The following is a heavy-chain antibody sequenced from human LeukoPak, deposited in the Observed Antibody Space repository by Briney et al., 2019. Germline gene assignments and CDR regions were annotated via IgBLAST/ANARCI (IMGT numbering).Heavy chain of an antibody. CDR1: GFSFSNYA. D-gene: IGHD6-13*01. V-gene: IGHV3-11*06. CDR2: ISSSSSYT. CDR3: AREGLSSSWYSGEYNWFDP. Sequence: PGGSLRLSCVPSGFSFSNYAMSWVRQAPGKGLEWVSYISSSSSYTNYADSVKGRFTISRDNAKNSLYLQMNSLRAEDTAVYYCAREGLSSSWYSGEYNWFDPWGQGTLVTVSS. J-gene: IGHJ5*02.